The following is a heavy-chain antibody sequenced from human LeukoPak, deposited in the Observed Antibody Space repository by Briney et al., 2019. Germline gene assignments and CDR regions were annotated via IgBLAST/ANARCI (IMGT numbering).Heavy chain of an antibody. CDR3: ARGSFRFDP. J-gene: IGHJ5*02. D-gene: IGHD1-26*01. CDR2: IKPDGSEK. CDR1: GFTFSTYW. Sequence: GSLRLSCAASGFTFSTYWMTWVRQAPGKGLEWVANIKPDGSEKNYVDSVKGRFTISRDNAKNSLSLQMNSLTAEDTAVYYCARGSFRFDPWGQGTLVTVSS. V-gene: IGHV3-7*01.